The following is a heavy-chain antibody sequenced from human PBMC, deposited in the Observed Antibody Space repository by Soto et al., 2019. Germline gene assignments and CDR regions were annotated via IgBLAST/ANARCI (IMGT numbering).Heavy chain of an antibody. V-gene: IGHV4-39*01. J-gene: IGHJ2*01. CDR1: GGSITSSSYY. CDR2: IYYSATT. CDR3: L. Sequence: PSGTLSLTCPVSGGSITSSSYYWGWIRQPPGKGLEWIGSIYYSATTYSNPSLKSRVTISVDTATYYCLKKSGSHTRCYTGSFFDLLGRGTLVTVSS. D-gene: IGHD2-15*01.